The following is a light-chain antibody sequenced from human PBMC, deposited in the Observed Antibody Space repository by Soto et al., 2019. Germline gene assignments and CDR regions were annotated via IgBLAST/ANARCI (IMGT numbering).Light chain of an antibody. CDR2: KVS. CDR1: KSNVGGYNF. Sequence: QSALTQPPSASGSPGQSVTISCTETKSNVGGYNFVPWNQNNPGKAPKFMIYKVSGRPSGVPDRFSGSKSGNTASLTVSGLQAEDEADYYCSSYAGSNIVVFGGGTKVTVL. J-gene: IGLJ2*01. CDR3: SSYAGSNIVV. V-gene: IGLV2-8*01.